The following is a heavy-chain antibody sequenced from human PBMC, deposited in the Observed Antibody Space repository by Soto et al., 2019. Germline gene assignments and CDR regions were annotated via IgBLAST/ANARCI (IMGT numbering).Heavy chain of an antibody. V-gene: IGHV1-46*01. D-gene: IGHD2-15*01. Sequence: QVQLVQSGAEVKKPGASVKVSCKASGYTFTSYYIHWVRQAPGQGLEWMGVINPSGGGSSYAQNFQGRVTMTRDTSTSTVYRELSSLRSEDTAVFYCARATQLCSGGSCFFDYWGQGTLVTVSS. CDR2: INPSGGGS. J-gene: IGHJ4*02. CDR3: ARATQLCSGGSCFFDY. CDR1: GYTFTSYY.